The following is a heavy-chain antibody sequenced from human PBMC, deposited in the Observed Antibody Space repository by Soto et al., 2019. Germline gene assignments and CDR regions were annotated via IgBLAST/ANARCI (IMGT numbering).Heavy chain of an antibody. CDR2: IIPIFGTA. CDR3: AILNESIAARPGGPTNYGMDV. J-gene: IGHJ6*02. D-gene: IGHD6-6*01. CDR1: GGTFSSYA. Sequence: QVQLVQSGAEVKKPGSSVKVSCKASGGTFSSYAISWVRQAPGQGLEWMGGIIPIFGTANYAQKFQGRVTITADESTSTAYMELSSLRSEDTAVYYCAILNESIAARPGGPTNYGMDVWGQGTTVTVSS. V-gene: IGHV1-69*01.